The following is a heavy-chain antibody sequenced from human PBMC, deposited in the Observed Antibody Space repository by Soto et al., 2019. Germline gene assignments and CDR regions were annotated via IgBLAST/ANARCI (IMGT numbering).Heavy chain of an antibody. V-gene: IGHV4-59*12. Sequence: QVQLQESGPGLVKPSETLSLTCTVSGGSISSYYWSWIRQPPGKGLEWIGYIYYRGSTNYNPSLKSRVXXSXDXFKNQFSLKLSSVTAADTAVYYCARDAGYSYGYFNYWGQGTLVTVSS. D-gene: IGHD5-18*01. CDR1: GGSISSYY. CDR2: IYYRGST. J-gene: IGHJ4*02. CDR3: ARDAGYSYGYFNY.